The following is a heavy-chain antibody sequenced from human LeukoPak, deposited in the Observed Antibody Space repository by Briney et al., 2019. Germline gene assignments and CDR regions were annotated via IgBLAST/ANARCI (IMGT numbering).Heavy chain of an antibody. CDR1: GYTFTNYH. CDR3: ARATWYGGNPSGAFDI. J-gene: IGHJ3*02. V-gene: IGHV1-46*01. D-gene: IGHD4/OR15-4a*01. CDR2: INPSVGST. Sequence: ASVKVSCKASGYTFTNYHLHWVRQAPGQGLEWMGIINPSVGSTSYAQKFQDRVTMTRDTSTSTVYMELNSLRSEDTAVYYCARATWYGGNPSGAFDIWGQGTMVTVSS.